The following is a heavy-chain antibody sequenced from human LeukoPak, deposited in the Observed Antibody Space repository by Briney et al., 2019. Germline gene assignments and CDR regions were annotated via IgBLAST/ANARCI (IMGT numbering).Heavy chain of an antibody. V-gene: IGHV3-48*02. D-gene: IGHD3-10*01. J-gene: IGHJ5*02. CDR2: ISGSTSTM. CDR1: GFTLSNYG. CDR3: ARELYGPGANWFDP. Sequence: GGSLRLSCAASGFTLSNYGMNWVRQAPGKGLEWVSYISGSTSTMYYADSVKGRFTISRDNAKNSLYLQMNSLRDEDTAVYYCARELYGPGANWFDPWGQGTLVTVSS.